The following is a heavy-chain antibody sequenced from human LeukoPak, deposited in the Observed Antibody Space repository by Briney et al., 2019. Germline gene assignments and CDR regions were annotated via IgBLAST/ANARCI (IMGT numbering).Heavy chain of an antibody. V-gene: IGHV4-4*07. D-gene: IGHD6-6*01. Sequence: SETLSLTCTVSGGSISSYYWSWIRQPAGKGLEWIGRIYTSGSTNYNPSLKSRVTMSVDTSTNQFSLKLSAVTAADTAVYYCASGGYSSSSRGYYYYMDVWGKGTTVTVSS. J-gene: IGHJ6*03. CDR1: GGSISSYY. CDR3: ASGGYSSSSRGYYYYMDV. CDR2: IYTSGST.